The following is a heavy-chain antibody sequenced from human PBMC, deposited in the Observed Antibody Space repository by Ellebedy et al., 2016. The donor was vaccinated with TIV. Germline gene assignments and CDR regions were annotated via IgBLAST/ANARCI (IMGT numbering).Heavy chain of an antibody. CDR2: ISYDGSNK. CDR1: GFTFSSYA. CDR3: AREGLVTAPRRADWFDP. Sequence: PGGSLRLPCAASGFTFSSYAMHWVRQAPGKGLEWVAVISYDGSNKYYADSVKGRFTISRDNSKNTLYLQMNSLRAEDTAVYYCAREGLVTAPRRADWFDPWGQGTLVTVSS. J-gene: IGHJ5*02. D-gene: IGHD2-21*02. V-gene: IGHV3-30*01.